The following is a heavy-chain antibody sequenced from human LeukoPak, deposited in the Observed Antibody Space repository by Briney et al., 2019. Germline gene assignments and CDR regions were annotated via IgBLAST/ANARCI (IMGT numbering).Heavy chain of an antibody. CDR1: GCSISSYH. Sequence: SESLSLTCTVPGCSISSYHWSWIRQPPGKGLEWIGHIYYSGSTNYNPSLKSRVTISVDTSKNQFSLKLSSVTAADTAVYYCARFPYCGGDCQSDAFDIWGQGTMVTVSS. V-gene: IGHV4-59*01. D-gene: IGHD2-21*02. CDR3: ARFPYCGGDCQSDAFDI. J-gene: IGHJ3*02. CDR2: IYYSGST.